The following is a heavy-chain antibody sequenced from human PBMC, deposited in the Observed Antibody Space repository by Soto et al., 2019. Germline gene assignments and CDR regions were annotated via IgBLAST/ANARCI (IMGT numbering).Heavy chain of an antibody. CDR1: GGSISSGGYY. D-gene: IGHD3-22*01. V-gene: IGHV4-31*03. Sequence: QVQLQESGPGLVKPSQTLSLTCTVSGGSISSGGYYWSWIRQHPGKGLEWIGYIYYSGSTYYNPSPKSRVTISVDASKNQFSLKLRSVTAADTAVYYCARHNYDSRGTAVDVWRQGTTVTVSS. CDR2: IYYSGST. J-gene: IGHJ6*02. CDR3: ARHNYDSRGTAVDV.